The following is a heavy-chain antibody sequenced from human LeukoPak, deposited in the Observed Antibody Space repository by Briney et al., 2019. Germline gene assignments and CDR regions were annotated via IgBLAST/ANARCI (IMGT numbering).Heavy chain of an antibody. CDR2: MNPKSGNT. CDR3: ARGRAAGTVDWFDP. J-gene: IGHJ5*02. D-gene: IGHD6-13*01. CDR1: GYTFTSYD. Sequence: ASVKVSCKASGYTFTSYDINWVRQATGQGLEWMGWMNPKSGNTGYAQKFQGRVTMTRNTSISTAYMELSSLRSEDTAVYYCARGRAAGTVDWFDPWGQGTLVTVSS. V-gene: IGHV1-8*01.